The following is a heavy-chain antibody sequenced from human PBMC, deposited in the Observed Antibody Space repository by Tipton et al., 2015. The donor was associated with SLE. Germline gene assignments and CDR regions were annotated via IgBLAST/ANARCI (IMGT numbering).Heavy chain of an antibody. CDR1: GFSFSGFY. Sequence: SLRLSCAPSGFSFSGFYMTWIRQAPGKGLEWVSSISSSSTMIFYADSLKGRFTISRDNAKNALYLQMNSLRDDDTAVYFCARGRDYFDFWGQGTLVTVSS. V-gene: IGHV3-11*04. J-gene: IGHJ4*02. CDR3: ARGRDYFDF. CDR2: ISSSSTMI. D-gene: IGHD3-10*01.